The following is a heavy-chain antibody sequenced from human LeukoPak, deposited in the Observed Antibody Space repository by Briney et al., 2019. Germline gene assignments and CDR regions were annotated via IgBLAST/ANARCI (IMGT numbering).Heavy chain of an antibody. V-gene: IGHV4-61*01. Sequence: SETRSLTCTVSGVSVSSGSYFWSWIRQPPGEGPQWIGYIYHDGSTNYNPSLESRVSISVDTSKNQFSLKLSSVTAADTAVYYCARTGSTVTMLYPFDHWGQGTLVTVSS. D-gene: IGHD4-17*01. J-gene: IGHJ4*02. CDR1: GVSVSSGSYF. CDR3: ARTGSTVTMLYPFDH. CDR2: IYHDGST.